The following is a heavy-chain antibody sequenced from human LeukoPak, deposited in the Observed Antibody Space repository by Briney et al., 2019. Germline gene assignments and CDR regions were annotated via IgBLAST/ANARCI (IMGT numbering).Heavy chain of an antibody. CDR1: GGSISSYY. V-gene: IGHV4-59*01. D-gene: IGHD3-10*01. CDR3: ARDARGTMVRGVYYYYYGMDV. Sequence: SETLSLTCTVSGGSISSYYWSWIRQPPGKGLEWIGYIYYSGSTNYNPSLKSRVTISVDTSKNQFSLKLSSVTAADTAVYYCARDARGTMVRGVYYYYYGMDVWGRGTTVTVSS. CDR2: IYYSGST. J-gene: IGHJ6*02.